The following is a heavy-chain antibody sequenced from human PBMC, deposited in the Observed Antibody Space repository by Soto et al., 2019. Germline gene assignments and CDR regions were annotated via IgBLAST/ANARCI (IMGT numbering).Heavy chain of an antibody. D-gene: IGHD3-3*01. CDR1: GGTFSSYT. CDR2: IIPILGIA. Sequence: QVQLVQSGAEVKKPGSSVKVSCKASGGTFSSYTISWVRQAPGQGLEWMGRIIPILGIANYAQKFQGRVTITADKSTSTAYMELSSLRSEDTAVYYCARVDIDYDFWSGSRESYYYYMDVWGKGTTVTVSS. J-gene: IGHJ6*03. V-gene: IGHV1-69*02. CDR3: ARVDIDYDFWSGSRESYYYYMDV.